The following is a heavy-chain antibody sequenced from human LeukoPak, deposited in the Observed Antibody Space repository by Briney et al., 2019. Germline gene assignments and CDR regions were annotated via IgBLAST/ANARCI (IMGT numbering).Heavy chain of an antibody. CDR3: ARLRIVGATDY. CDR2: IHHSGST. D-gene: IGHD1-26*01. J-gene: IGHJ4*02. CDR1: GYFISSGYY. Sequence: SETLSLTCTVSGYFISSGYYWGWIRQPPGKGLQWIGSIHHSGSTYYNPSLKSRVTISVDTSKNQFSLKLSSVTAADTAVYYCARLRIVGATDYWGQGTLVTVSS. V-gene: IGHV4-38-2*02.